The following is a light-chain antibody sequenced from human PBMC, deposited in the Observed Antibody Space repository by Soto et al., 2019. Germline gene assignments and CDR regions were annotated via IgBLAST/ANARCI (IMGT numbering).Light chain of an antibody. V-gene: IGLV2-14*03. CDR2: DVS. J-gene: IGLJ1*01. CDR1: SSDVGAYNF. CDR3: SAYTTSSLYV. Sequence: QSALTQPASVSGSPGQSITVSCTGTSSDVGAYNFVAWYQQHPDKAPKVILYDVSDRPSGVSNRFSGSKSGNTASLTISGLQAEDEADYYCSAYTTSSLYVFGTGTQLTVL.